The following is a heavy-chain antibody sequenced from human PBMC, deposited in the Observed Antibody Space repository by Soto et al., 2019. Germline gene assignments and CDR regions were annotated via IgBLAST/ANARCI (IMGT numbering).Heavy chain of an antibody. D-gene: IGHD1-20*01. CDR1: GYTFTSYG. Sequence: GASVKVSCKASGYTFTSYGISWVRQAPGQGLEWMGWISAYNGNTNYAQKLQGRVTMTTDTSTSTAYMELRSLRSDDTAVYYCAREYLAGNWHDPGAFDIWGQGTMVTVSS. J-gene: IGHJ3*02. CDR2: ISAYNGNT. V-gene: IGHV1-18*01. CDR3: AREYLAGNWHDPGAFDI.